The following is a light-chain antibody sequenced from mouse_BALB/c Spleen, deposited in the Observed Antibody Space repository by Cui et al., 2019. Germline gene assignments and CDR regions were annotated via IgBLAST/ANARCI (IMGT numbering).Light chain of an antibody. CDR1: SSVSY. V-gene: IGKV4-68*01. CDR2: LTS. Sequence: QIVLTQSPALMSASPGEKVTMTCSASSSVSYMYWYQQKPRSSPKPWIYLTSNLASGVPARFSGSGSGTSYSLTISSMEAEDAATYYCQQWSSNPTLGGGTKLEIK. J-gene: IGKJ1*01. CDR3: QQWSSNPT.